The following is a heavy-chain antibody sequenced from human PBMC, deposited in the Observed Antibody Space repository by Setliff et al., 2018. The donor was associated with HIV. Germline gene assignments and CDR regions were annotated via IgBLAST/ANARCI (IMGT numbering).Heavy chain of an antibody. V-gene: IGHV3-20*04. CDR1: GLTFNNAW. J-gene: IGHJ4*02. CDR2: ITSNGGRT. D-gene: IGHD3-9*01. Sequence: PGGSLRLSCAVSGLTFNNAWMSWVRQAPGKGLEWVSGITSNGGRTGYADSVKGRFTISRDNAKNSLYLQMNSLRAEDTALYYCAREPYYDILTGYLDYWGQGALVTVSS. CDR3: AREPYYDILTGYLDY.